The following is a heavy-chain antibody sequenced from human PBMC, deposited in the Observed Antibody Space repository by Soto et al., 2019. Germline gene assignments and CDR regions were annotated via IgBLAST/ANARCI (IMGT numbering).Heavy chain of an antibody. J-gene: IGHJ4*02. CDR1: GFTFSSYA. CDR3: ARESIAAAGPFDY. D-gene: IGHD6-13*01. Sequence: QVQLVESGGGVVQPERSLRLSCAASGFTFSSYAMHWVRQAPGKGLEWVAVISYDGSNKYYADSVKGRFTISRDNSKNTLYLQMNSLRAEDTAVYYCARESIAAAGPFDYWGQGTLVTVSS. V-gene: IGHV3-30-3*01. CDR2: ISYDGSNK.